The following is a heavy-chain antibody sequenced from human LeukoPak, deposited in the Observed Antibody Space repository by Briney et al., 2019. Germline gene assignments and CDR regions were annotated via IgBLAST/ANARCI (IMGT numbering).Heavy chain of an antibody. Sequence: SETLSLTCTVSGGSISRYYWSWIRQPPGEGLEWLGYKDYSGSTNYNRSLKSRVTISVDTSKNQFSLKLSSVTAADTAVYYCARVYYSSSYDYWYFDLWGRGTLVTVSS. CDR2: KDYSGST. J-gene: IGHJ2*01. V-gene: IGHV4-59*01. D-gene: IGHD6-13*01. CDR1: GGSISRYY. CDR3: ARVYYSSSYDYWYFDL.